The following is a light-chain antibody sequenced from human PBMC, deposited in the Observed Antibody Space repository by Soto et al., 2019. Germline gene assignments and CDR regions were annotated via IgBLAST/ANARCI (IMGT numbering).Light chain of an antibody. CDR2: EVN. CDR3: SCLSTTSTPIV. J-gene: IGLJ1*01. V-gene: IGLV2-14*01. CDR1: SSDIGLYNY. Sequence: QSALNQPASMSGSPGQSITIPCTGASSDIGLYNYVSWYQHHPGKAPKLLISEVNIRPSGLSDRFSASKADNTASLTISGLQPEDEAFYYCSCLSTTSTPIVFGTGTKVTVL.